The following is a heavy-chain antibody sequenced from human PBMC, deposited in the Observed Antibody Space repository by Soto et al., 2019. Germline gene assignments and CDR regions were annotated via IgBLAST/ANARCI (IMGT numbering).Heavy chain of an antibody. CDR2: IYATGTT. J-gene: IGHJ5*02. CDR3: VRDGTKTLRDWFDP. D-gene: IGHD1-1*01. V-gene: IGHV4-61*02. Sequence: TSETLSLTCTVSGGSISSSSYYWSWIRKSAGKGLEWIGRIYATGTTDYNPSLKSRVMMSVDTSKKQFSLKLRSVTAADTAVYYCVRDGTKTLRDWFDPWGQGISVTVSS. CDR1: GGSISSSSYY.